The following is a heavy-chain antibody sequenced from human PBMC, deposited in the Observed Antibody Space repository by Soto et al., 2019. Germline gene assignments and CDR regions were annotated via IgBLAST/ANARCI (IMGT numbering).Heavy chain of an antibody. D-gene: IGHD6-6*01. Sequence: EVQLAESGGGLAQPGGSLRLSCAASGFTLSGYALDWVRQAPGKGLEYVSGISSNGVGTYYANSVQGRFTISRDNSKNTVYLQMGSLRPEDMAVYYCAGLARPDFYYMDVWGKGTTVTVSS. CDR3: AGLARPDFYYMDV. J-gene: IGHJ6*03. CDR2: ISSNGVGT. V-gene: IGHV3-64*01. CDR1: GFTLSGYA.